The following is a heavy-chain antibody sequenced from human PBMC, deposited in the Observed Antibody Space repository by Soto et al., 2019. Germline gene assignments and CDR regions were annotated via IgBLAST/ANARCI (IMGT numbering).Heavy chain of an antibody. CDR3: ARVGAYFGEFDYFDY. V-gene: IGHV1-18*01. D-gene: IGHD3-10*01. CDR1: GDTFASFG. J-gene: IGHJ4*02. Sequence: ASVKVSCKASGDTFASFGFSWVRQAPGQGLEWLGWISAYNGNTHYAQKVRDRVTLTTDTSTNTAYMELRSLTSDDTAVYYCARVGAYFGEFDYFDYWGQGTPVTVSS. CDR2: ISAYNGNT.